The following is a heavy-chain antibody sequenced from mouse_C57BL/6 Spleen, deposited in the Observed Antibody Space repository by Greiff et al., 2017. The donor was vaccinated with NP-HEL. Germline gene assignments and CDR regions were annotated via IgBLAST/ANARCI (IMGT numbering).Heavy chain of an antibody. Sequence: QVQLQQSGAELVKPGASVKLSCKASGYTFTSYWMHWVKQRPGQGLEWIGMIHPNSGSTNYNEKFKSKATLTVDKSSSTAYMQLSILTSEDSAIYYCARFGTTVPWYFDVWGTGTTVTVSS. V-gene: IGHV1-64*01. CDR3: ARFGTTVPWYFDV. D-gene: IGHD1-1*01. CDR1: GYTFTSYW. J-gene: IGHJ1*03. CDR2: IHPNSGST.